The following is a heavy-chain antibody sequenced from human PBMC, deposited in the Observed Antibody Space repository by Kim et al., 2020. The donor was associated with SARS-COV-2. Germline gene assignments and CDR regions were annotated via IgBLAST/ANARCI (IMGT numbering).Heavy chain of an antibody. J-gene: IGHJ3*02. CDR3: ARDALRITMVRGVIIEDACDI. CDR2: IKQDGSEK. D-gene: IGHD3-10*01. V-gene: IGHV3-7*03. Sequence: GGSLRLSCAASGFTFSSYWMSWVRQAPGKGLEWVANIKQDGSEKYYVDSVKGRFTISRDNAKNSLYLQMNSLRAEDTAVYYCARDALRITMVRGVIIEDACDIWGQGTIVTVSS. CDR1: GFTFSSYW.